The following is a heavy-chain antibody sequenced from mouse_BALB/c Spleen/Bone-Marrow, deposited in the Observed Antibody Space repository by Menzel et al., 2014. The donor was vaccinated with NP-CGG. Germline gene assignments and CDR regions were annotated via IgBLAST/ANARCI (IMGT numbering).Heavy chain of an antibody. Sequence: EVKLMESGAELVKPGASVELSCTASGFNIKDTYMHWVKQRPEQGLEWIGRIDPANGNTKYDPKFQGKATITADTSSNTAYLQLSSLTSEDTAVYYCANYYYGSSPFAYWGQGTLVTVSA. CDR1: GFNIKDTY. V-gene: IGHV14-3*02. CDR2: IDPANGNT. J-gene: IGHJ3*01. D-gene: IGHD1-1*01. CDR3: ANYYYGSSPFAY.